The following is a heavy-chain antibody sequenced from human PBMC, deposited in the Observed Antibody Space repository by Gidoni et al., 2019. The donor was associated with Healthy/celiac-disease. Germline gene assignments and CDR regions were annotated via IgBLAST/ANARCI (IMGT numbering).Heavy chain of an antibody. CDR2: IYYSGST. D-gene: IGHD2-2*01. CDR3: ARGRIRNCSSTSCYAD. J-gene: IGHJ4*02. V-gene: IGHV4-39*01. Sequence: QLQLQESGPGLVKPSETLSLTCTVSGGSISSSSYYWGWIRQPPGKGLEWIGSIYYSGSTYYNPSLKSRVTISVDTSKNQFSLKLSSVTAADTAVYYCARGRIRNCSSTSCYADWGQGTLVTVSS. CDR1: GGSISSSSYY.